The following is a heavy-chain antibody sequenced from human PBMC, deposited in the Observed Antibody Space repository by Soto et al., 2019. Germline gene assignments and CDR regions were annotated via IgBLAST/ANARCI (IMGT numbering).Heavy chain of an antibody. D-gene: IGHD3-3*01. CDR2: ISGTGDTT. V-gene: IGHV3-11*01. J-gene: IGHJ6*02. Sequence: WGSLRLSCEASGFFFIDYYIIWIRHSAGKGLETLCYISGTGDTTSYADSVKGRFTISRDNAKNSLFLHLNSLSAGDTAVYYCAIGGGQIYYSGMDVWGQGTTVTVSS. CDR3: AIGGGQIYYSGMDV. CDR1: GFFFIDYY.